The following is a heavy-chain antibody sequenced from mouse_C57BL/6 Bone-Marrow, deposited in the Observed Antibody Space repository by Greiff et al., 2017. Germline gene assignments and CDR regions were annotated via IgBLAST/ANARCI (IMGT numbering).Heavy chain of an antibody. CDR3: VKSGDYYGFDY. D-gene: IGHD1-1*01. CDR2: IRKKANGYTT. CDR1: GFTFTDYY. J-gene: IGHJ2*01. V-gene: IGHV7-4*01. Sequence: DVMLVESGGGLVQPGASLRLSCAASGFTFTDYYMSWVRQPPGQAPEWLAVIRKKANGYTTEYPAPVKGRFTSSRDKSQNILYLQENTLRAEDSATYYCVKSGDYYGFDYWGQGTTLTVSS.